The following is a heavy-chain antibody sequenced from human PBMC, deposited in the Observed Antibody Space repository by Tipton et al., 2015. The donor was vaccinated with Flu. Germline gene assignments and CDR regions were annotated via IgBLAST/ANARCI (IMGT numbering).Heavy chain of an antibody. CDR2: INHSGST. CDR3: ARGPQVPVWPYYYGMDV. J-gene: IGHJ6*02. D-gene: IGHD2-2*01. Sequence: TLSLTCAVYGGSFSGYYWSWIRQPPGKGLEWIGEINHSGSTNYNPSLKSRVTISVDTSKNQFSLKLSSVTAADTAVYYCARGPQVPVWPYYYGMDVWGQGTTVTVSS. CDR1: GGSFSGYY. V-gene: IGHV4-34*01.